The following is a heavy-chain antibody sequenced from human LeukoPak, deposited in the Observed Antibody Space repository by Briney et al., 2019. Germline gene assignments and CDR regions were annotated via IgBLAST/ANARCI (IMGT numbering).Heavy chain of an antibody. Sequence: PGGSLRLSCAASGFTFSSYAMSWVRQAPGKELEWVSAISGSGGSTYYADSVKGRFTISRDNSKNTLYLQMNSLRAEDTAVYYCAGGITMIVVVITGHAFDIWGQGTMVTVSS. CDR3: AGGITMIVVVITGHAFDI. CDR2: ISGSGGST. CDR1: GFTFSSYA. J-gene: IGHJ3*02. D-gene: IGHD3-22*01. V-gene: IGHV3-23*01.